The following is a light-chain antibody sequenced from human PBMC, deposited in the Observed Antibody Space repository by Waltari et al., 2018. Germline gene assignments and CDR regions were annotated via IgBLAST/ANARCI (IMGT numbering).Light chain of an antibody. CDR2: DVV. J-gene: IGLJ7*01. CDR3: CSYAGSYTFV. V-gene: IGLV2-11*01. Sequence: QSALTQPRSVSGSPGQSVTIPCSGTSRAVGNYNFVSWYQQHPGNAPKLLIYDVVKRPSGVPDRFSGSKSGNTASLTISGLQTEDEADYYCCSYAGSYTFVFGGGTQLTVL. CDR1: SRAVGNYNF.